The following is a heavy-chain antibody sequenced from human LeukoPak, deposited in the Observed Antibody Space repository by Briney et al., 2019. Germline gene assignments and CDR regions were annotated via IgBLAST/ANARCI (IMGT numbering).Heavy chain of an antibody. J-gene: IGHJ5*02. CDR1: GFTFSSYA. Sequence: PGGSLRLSCAASGFTFSSYAMSWVRQAPGKGLEWVSEIGGSGDNTDYADSVQGRFTISRDTSKSTLYLQLNNLGVEDTALYYCAKSLGTGWHLGSWGQGTLVTVSS. V-gene: IGHV3-23*01. CDR2: IGGSGDNT. D-gene: IGHD6-19*01. CDR3: AKSLGTGWHLGS.